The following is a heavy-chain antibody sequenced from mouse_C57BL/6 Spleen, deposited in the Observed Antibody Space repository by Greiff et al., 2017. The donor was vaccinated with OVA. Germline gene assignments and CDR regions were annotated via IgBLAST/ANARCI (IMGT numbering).Heavy chain of an antibody. D-gene: IGHD1-1*01. CDR2: IDPEDGET. CDR3: ARVHYYCSSRRAMDY. Sequence: EVQLQESGAELVKPGASVKLSCTASGFNIKDYYMHWVKQRTEQGLEWIGRIDPEDGETKYAPKFQGKATITADTSSNTAYLQLSSLKSEDTAVYYWARVHYYCSSRRAMDYWGQGTSVTVSS. V-gene: IGHV14-2*01. CDR1: GFNIKDYY. J-gene: IGHJ4*01.